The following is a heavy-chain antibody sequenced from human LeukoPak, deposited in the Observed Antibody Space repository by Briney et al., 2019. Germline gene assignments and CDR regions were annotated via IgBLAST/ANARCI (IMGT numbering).Heavy chain of an antibody. Sequence: GGSLRLSCAASGFTSDDYAMHWVRQAPRHDLEWVSLISGDGGSTYYADSVKGRFTISRDNSKNSLYLQMNSLRTEDTALYYCAKVLGYYDSSGYYQEGGFDYWGQGTLVTVSS. V-gene: IGHV3-43*02. CDR2: ISGDGGST. J-gene: IGHJ4*02. CDR1: GFTSDDYA. CDR3: AKVLGYYDSSGYYQEGGFDY. D-gene: IGHD3-22*01.